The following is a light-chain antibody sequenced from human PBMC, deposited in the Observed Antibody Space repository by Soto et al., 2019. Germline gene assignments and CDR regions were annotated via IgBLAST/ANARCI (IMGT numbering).Light chain of an antibody. CDR2: LGS. CDR1: QSLLHRNGYNY. Sequence: EIVMTQSPASLPVIPGEPASISCRSSQSLLHRNGYNYLDWYLQKPGQSPQLLIYLGSDRASGGPDRFSALGSGTDFTLKISRVEPEDVGVYYCMQALQTPFTFGPGTKVDIK. J-gene: IGKJ3*01. V-gene: IGKV2-28*01. CDR3: MQALQTPFT.